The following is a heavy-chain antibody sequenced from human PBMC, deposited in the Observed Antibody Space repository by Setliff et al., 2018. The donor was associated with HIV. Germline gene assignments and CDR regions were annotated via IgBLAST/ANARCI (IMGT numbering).Heavy chain of an antibody. V-gene: IGHV4-61*02. D-gene: IGHD2-2*01. CDR1: GGSISTGSYY. CDR3: ARDKMEAPAGTKGYYYYYGMDV. J-gene: IGHJ6*02. CDR2: IFSSGST. Sequence: PSETLSLTCTVSGGSISTGSYYWSWIRQPAGKGLEWIGRIFSSGSTSYNSSLKSRVTISVDTSKNQFSLKLRSVTAADTAVYYCARDKMEAPAGTKGYYYYYGMDVWGQGTTVTVSS.